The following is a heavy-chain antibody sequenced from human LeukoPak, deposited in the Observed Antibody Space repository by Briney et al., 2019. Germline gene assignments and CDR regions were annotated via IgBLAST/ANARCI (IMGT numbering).Heavy chain of an antibody. V-gene: IGHV6-1*01. CDR3: AAAYWDYYYGYYYMDV. D-gene: IGHD1-26*01. Sequence: SQTLSLTCAISGDSVSSNSAARNWIRQSPSRGLEWLGRTYYRSKWYNDYAVSVKSRITINPDTSKNQFSLQLNSVTPEDAAVYYCAAAYWDYYYGYYYMDVWGKGTTVTISS. CDR2: TYYRSKWYN. J-gene: IGHJ6*03. CDR1: GDSVSSNSAA.